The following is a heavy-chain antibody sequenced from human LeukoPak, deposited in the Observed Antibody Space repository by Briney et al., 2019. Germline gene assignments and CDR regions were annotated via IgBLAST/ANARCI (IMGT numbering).Heavy chain of an antibody. CDR1: GFTFSSYS. CDR3: ARVTAYYYDSSGYFDQ. D-gene: IGHD3-22*01. Sequence: PGGSLRLSCAASGFTFSSYSMNWVRQAPGKGLEWVSSISSSSSYIYYADSLKGRFTISRDNAKNTRYLQMNSLRAEDTAVYYCARVTAYYYDSSGYFDQWGQGTLVTVSS. J-gene: IGHJ4*02. V-gene: IGHV3-21*01. CDR2: ISSSSSYI.